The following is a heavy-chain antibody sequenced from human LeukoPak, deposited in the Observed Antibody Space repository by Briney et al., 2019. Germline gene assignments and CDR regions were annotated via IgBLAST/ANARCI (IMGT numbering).Heavy chain of an antibody. Sequence: PGGSLRLSCAASGFTFSSYGMHRVRQAPGKGLEFVSGITSDGENTDYLDFVKGRFTITRDNSKNTLYLHMTSLRPEDTAVYFCGKGRYGTGWDFWGPGTLVIVSS. D-gene: IGHD3-10*01. V-gene: IGHV3-64D*06. CDR3: GKGRYGTGWDF. J-gene: IGHJ4*02. CDR2: ITSDGENT. CDR1: GFTFSSYG.